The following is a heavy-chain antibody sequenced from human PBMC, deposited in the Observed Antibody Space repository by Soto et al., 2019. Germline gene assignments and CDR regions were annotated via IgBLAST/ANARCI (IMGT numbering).Heavy chain of an antibody. CDR1: GYTFTGYF. CDR3: ARVIRGAYYNSPLDT. J-gene: IGHJ5*02. D-gene: IGHD3-10*01. CDR2: INPYSGGA. Sequence: ASVKVSCKASGYTFTGYFMHWVRQAPGQGLEWMGWINPYSGGADYAQSFQGRVTMTRDTSISTVCMELSRLRFDDTAVYYCARVIRGAYYNSPLDTWGQGTVVTVS. V-gene: IGHV1-2*02.